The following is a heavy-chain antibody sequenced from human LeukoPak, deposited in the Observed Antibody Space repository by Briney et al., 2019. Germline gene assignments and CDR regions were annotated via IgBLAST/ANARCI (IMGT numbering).Heavy chain of an antibody. J-gene: IGHJ6*03. Sequence: GESLNISCKGSGYSFTSYWIGWGRQMPGKGLEWMGIIYPGDADTRYSPSFQGQVTISADKSISTAYWKWTIRTSPARAMYYCERINYYYYYMDVWGKGTTVTVSS. CDR2: IYPGDADT. CDR3: ERINYYYYYMDV. V-gene: IGHV5-51*01. CDR1: GYSFTSYW.